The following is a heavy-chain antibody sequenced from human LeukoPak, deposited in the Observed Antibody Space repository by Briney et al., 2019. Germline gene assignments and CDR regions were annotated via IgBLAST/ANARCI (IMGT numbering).Heavy chain of an antibody. Sequence: PGVSLRLSCAASGFTFSNSAMSWVRQAPGKRLEWVSSISGSGVNTYYADSVKGRFTIFRDNSKNTLYLQMNSLRVEDTAVYYCAKEIVPPSGYYFDYWGQGTLVTVSS. D-gene: IGHD6-6*01. CDR2: ISGSGVNT. J-gene: IGHJ4*02. V-gene: IGHV3-23*01. CDR3: AKEIVPPSGYYFDY. CDR1: GFTFSNSA.